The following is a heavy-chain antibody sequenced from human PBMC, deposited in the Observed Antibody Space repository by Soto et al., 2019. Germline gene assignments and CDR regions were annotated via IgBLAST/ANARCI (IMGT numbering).Heavy chain of an antibody. CDR3: AKDEVGAVYYYYYGMDV. D-gene: IGHD1-26*01. CDR1: GYTFTSYY. V-gene: IGHV1-46*01. Sequence: ASVKVSCKASGYTFTSYYMHWVRQAPGQGLEWMGIINPSGGSTSYAQKFQGRVTMTRDTSTSTVYMELSSLRSEDTAVYYCAKDEVGAVYYYYYGMDVWGQGTTVTVSS. CDR2: INPSGGST. J-gene: IGHJ6*02.